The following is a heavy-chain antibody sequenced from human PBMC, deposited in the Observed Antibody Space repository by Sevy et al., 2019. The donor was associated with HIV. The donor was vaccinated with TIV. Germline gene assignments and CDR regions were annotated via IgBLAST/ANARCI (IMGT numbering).Heavy chain of an antibody. CDR1: GFTFSDYY. CDR2: ISSSSSYT. V-gene: IGHV3-11*06. CDR3: ARDNYGSGSYDY. D-gene: IGHD3-10*01. J-gene: IGHJ4*02. Sequence: GGSLRLSCAASGFTFSDYYMSWIRQAPGKGLEWVSYISSSSSYTNYADSVKGRFTISRDNAKNSLYRQMNSLRAEDTAVYYCARDNYGSGSYDYWGQGTLVTVSS.